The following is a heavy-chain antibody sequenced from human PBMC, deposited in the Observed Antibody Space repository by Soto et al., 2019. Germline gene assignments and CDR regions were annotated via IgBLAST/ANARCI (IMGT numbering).Heavy chain of an antibody. CDR1: GFSVSKYA. CDR3: AKDAIYNDGLCLAAE. V-gene: IGHV3-23*01. J-gene: IGHJ4*02. Sequence: DVQLLESGGGLVQPGGSLRLSCAASGFSVSKYAMIWVRQAPGKGQEWVSGITGSGGTIEYAASVHGRFTIFKDTSKNTVYLQMNSLRAEDTAMYYCAKDAIYNDGLCLAAEWGPGTLVTVS. D-gene: IGHD6-25*01. CDR2: ITGSGGTI.